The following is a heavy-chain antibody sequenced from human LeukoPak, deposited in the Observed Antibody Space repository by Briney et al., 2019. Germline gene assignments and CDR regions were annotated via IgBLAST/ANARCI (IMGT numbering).Heavy chain of an antibody. Sequence: ASVKVSCKASGGTFNTSAITWVRQVPGQGLEWMGGIIPFFGTANSAQKFQGRVTITADKSTSTAYMELSSLRSEDTAVYYCAKDLQGTATPFDYWGQGTLVSVSS. D-gene: IGHD2-21*02. J-gene: IGHJ4*02. CDR3: AKDLQGTATPFDY. V-gene: IGHV1-69*06. CDR2: IIPFFGTA. CDR1: GGTFNTSA.